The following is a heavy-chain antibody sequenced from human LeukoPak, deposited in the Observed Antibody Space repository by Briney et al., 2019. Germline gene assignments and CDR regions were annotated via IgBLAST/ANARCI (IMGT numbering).Heavy chain of an antibody. CDR2: ISGSGGST. CDR3: AAPGGSSSSPWFDP. CDR1: GFTFSSYA. V-gene: IGHV3-23*01. D-gene: IGHD6-6*01. J-gene: IGHJ5*02. Sequence: PGRSLRLSCTASGFTFSSYAMSWVRQAPGKGLEWVSAISGSGGSTYYADSVKGRFTISRDNSKNTLYLQMNSLRAEDTAVYYCAAPGGSSSSPWFDPWGQGTLVTVSS.